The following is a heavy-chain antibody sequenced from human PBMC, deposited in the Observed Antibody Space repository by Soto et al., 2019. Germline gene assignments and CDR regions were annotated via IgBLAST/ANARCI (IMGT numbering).Heavy chain of an antibody. V-gene: IGHV4-34*01. J-gene: IGHJ4*02. CDR2: INHSGST. CDR3: ARVGRWLQFYYFDY. D-gene: IGHD5-12*01. CDR1: GVSFSGYY. Sequence: SETLSLTCAVYGVSFSGYYWSWIRQPPGKGLEWIGEINHSGSTNYNPSLKSRVTISVDTSKNQFSLKLSSVTAADTAVYYCARVGRWLQFYYFDYWGQGTLVTV.